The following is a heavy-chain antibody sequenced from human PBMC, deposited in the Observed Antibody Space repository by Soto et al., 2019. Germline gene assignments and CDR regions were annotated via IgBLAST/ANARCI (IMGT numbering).Heavy chain of an antibody. J-gene: IGHJ3*02. CDR2: INPATGAA. D-gene: IGHD3-3*01. Sequence: QLHLVQSGAVVKKPGASVTVSCSASGYPVTAYYMHWVRQAPGRGLEWMGGINPATGAAKYTQTFQARATMTRDPSTSTVFMELRGLTSEDTAVFYCARGGGVGVAGSAAFDMWGQGTLVTVSS. CDR1: GYPVTAYY. V-gene: IGHV1-2*02. CDR3: ARGGGVGVAGSAAFDM.